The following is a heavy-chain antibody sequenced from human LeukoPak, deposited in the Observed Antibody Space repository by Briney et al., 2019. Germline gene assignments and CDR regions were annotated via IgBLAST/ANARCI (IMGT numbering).Heavy chain of an antibody. D-gene: IGHD2-2*01. CDR2: VSYSGNT. CDR1: GGSISSYS. V-gene: IGHV4-59*01. CDR3: ARGYCSSTSCIFDY. J-gene: IGHJ4*02. Sequence: SETLSLTRTVSGGSISSYSWTWIRQPPGKGLEWIGYVSYSGNTNYNPSLKSRVTISLNTSKNQFSLKLSSVTAADTAMYYCARGYCSSTSCIFDYWGQGTLVTVSS.